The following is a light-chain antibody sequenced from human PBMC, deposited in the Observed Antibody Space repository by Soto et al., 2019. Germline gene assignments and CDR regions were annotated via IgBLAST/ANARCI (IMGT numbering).Light chain of an antibody. Sequence: SALTQPASVSGSLGQSITISCTGTGSDIAGYNYISWYQQLPGEAPKLMIYEVTIRPSGISNRFSGSKSGNTASLTISGLQAEDEADYFCTSFTTTNSLYVFGTGTKLTVL. V-gene: IGLV2-14*01. J-gene: IGLJ1*01. CDR3: TSFTTTNSLYV. CDR2: EVT. CDR1: GSDIAGYNY.